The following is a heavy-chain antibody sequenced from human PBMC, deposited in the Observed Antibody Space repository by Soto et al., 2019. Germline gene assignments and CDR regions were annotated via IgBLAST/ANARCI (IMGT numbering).Heavy chain of an antibody. CDR3: ARHDYSDRAFDL. V-gene: IGHV4-61*08. CDR2: IQYSGDT. CDR1: GGSVGSGAYY. Sequence: ASETLSLTCIVSGGSVGSGAYYWSWIRQPPGNALEWIGYIQYSGDTNYSSSLKSRVTISVDMSRNRFSLKLTSVTAADTAFYYCARHDYSDRAFDLWGQGTMVTVSS. D-gene: IGHD3-22*01. J-gene: IGHJ3*01.